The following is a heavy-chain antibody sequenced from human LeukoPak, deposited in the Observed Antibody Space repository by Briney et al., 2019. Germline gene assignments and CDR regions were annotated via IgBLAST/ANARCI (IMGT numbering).Heavy chain of an antibody. Sequence: GGSLRLSCAASGFTFSGYWMSWVRQAPGKGLGWVASIKQDGSEKYYVDSVKGRITISRDNAKNSLFLQMNSLRAEDTALYYCARESKGLAYFDYWGQGTLVTVSS. J-gene: IGHJ4*02. CDR1: GFTFSGYW. CDR2: IKQDGSEK. CDR3: ARESKGLAYFDY. V-gene: IGHV3-7*01. D-gene: IGHD2-15*01.